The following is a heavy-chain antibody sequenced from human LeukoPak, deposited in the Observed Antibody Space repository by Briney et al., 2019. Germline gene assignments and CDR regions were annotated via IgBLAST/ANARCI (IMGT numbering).Heavy chain of an antibody. D-gene: IGHD3-22*01. CDR1: GFTFSSYS. CDR2: ISSSSSYI. V-gene: IGHV3-21*05. J-gene: IGHJ4*02. CDR3: ASGDVYDSSGYLDY. Sequence: GGSLRLSCAASGFTFSSYSMNWVRQAPGKGLEWVSYISSSSSYIYYADSVKGRFTISRDNAKNSLYLQMNSLRAEDTAVYYCASGDVYDSSGYLDYWGQGTLVTVSS.